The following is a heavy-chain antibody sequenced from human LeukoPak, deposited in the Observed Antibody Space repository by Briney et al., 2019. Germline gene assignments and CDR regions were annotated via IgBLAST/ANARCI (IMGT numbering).Heavy chain of an antibody. D-gene: IGHD6-19*01. CDR2: IYSGGST. V-gene: IGHV3-53*04. CDR3: ARAPEWLIFDY. Sequence: GGSLRLSCAASGFTVSSNYMSWVRQAPGKGLEWVSLIYSGGSTYYADSVKGRFTTSRHNSKNTLYLQMNSLRAEDTAVYYCARAPEWLIFDYWGQGTLVTVSS. CDR1: GFTVSSNY. J-gene: IGHJ4*02.